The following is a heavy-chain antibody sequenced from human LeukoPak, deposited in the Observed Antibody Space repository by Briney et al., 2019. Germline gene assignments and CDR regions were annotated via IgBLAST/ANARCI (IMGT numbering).Heavy chain of an antibody. V-gene: IGHV1-8*01. D-gene: IGHD1-14*01. CDR2: MNPNSGNT. J-gene: IGHJ6*02. Sequence: ASVKVSCKASGYTFTSYDINWVRQATGQGLEWMGWMNPNSGNTGYAQKFQGWVTMTRDTSISTAYMGLSRLRSDDTAVYYCARDGSTTHYYYGMDVWGQGTTVTVSS. CDR1: GYTFTSYD. CDR3: ARDGSTTHYYYGMDV.